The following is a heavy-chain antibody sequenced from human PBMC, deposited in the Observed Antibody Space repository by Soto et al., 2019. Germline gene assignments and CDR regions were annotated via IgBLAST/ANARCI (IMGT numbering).Heavy chain of an antibody. J-gene: IGHJ4*02. V-gene: IGHV3-74*01. Sequence: PGGSLRLSCAASGFTFSSYWMHWVRQAPGKGLVWVSRISSDGTTTNYADSVKGRFTISRDNAKNTLYLQTNSLRAEDTAVYYCARDYYYDRSGYSDYWGQGTLVTVSS. CDR1: GFTFSSYW. D-gene: IGHD3-22*01. CDR3: ARDYYYDRSGYSDY. CDR2: ISSDGTTT.